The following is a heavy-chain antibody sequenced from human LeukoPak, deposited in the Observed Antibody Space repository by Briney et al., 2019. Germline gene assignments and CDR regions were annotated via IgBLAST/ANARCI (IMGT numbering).Heavy chain of an antibody. Sequence: GGYLTRSCEASAFIFSSLWMLRHRQVQGNELMWVSYINGDGSTTSYADYVKGRFIISRENAKNTLYLQLNSLRGEDTAVYYCVRGGYGSIDYWGQGTLVTVSS. V-gene: IGHV3-74*01. J-gene: IGHJ4*02. CDR2: INGDGSTT. D-gene: IGHD4-17*01. CDR3: VRGGYGSIDY. CDR1: AFIFSSLW.